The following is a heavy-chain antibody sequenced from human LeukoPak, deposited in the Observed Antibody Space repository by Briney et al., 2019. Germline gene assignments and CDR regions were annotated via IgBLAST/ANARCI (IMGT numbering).Heavy chain of an antibody. Sequence: PGGSLRLSCAASGFTFGGYTMHWVRQAPGKGLEWVSSISSSSSYIYYADSVKGRFTISRDNAKNSLYLQMNSLRAEDTAVYYCARVSLVVPSDAFDIWGQGTMVTVSS. CDR2: ISSSSSYI. CDR3: ARVSLVVPSDAFDI. D-gene: IGHD2-15*01. J-gene: IGHJ3*02. CDR1: GFTFGGYT. V-gene: IGHV3-21*01.